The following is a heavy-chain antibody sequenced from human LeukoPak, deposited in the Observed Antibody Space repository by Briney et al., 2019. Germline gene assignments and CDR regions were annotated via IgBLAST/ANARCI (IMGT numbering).Heavy chain of an antibody. CDR3: ARGGIAVAAAVDY. CDR2: INHSGST. D-gene: IGHD6-19*01. CDR1: GGSFSGYY. V-gene: IGHV4-34*01. Sequence: PSETLSLTCAVYGGSFSGYYWSWIRQPPGKGLEWIGEINHSGSTNYNPSLKSRVTISVDTSKNQFFLKLSSVTAADTAVYYCARGGIAVAAAVDYWGQGTLVTVSS. J-gene: IGHJ4*02.